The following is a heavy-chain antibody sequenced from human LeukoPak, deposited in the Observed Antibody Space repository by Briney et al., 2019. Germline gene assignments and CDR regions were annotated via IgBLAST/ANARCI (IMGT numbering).Heavy chain of an antibody. D-gene: IGHD6-19*01. CDR3: AKDIVRGSGWNWFDP. V-gene: IGHV3-20*04. Sequence: TGGSLRLSCAASGFTFDDYGMSWVRQAPGKGLEWVSGINWNGGSTGYADSVKGRFTISRDNAKNSLYLQMNSLRAEDTALYYCAKDIVRGSGWNWFDPWGQGTLVTVSS. CDR1: GFTFDDYG. CDR2: INWNGGST. J-gene: IGHJ5*02.